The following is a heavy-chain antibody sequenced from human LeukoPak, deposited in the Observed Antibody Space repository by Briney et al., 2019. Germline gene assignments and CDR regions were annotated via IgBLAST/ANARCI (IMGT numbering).Heavy chain of an antibody. CDR2: VNLQGST. J-gene: IGHJ4*02. Sequence: PSGTLSLTCGVSGGSITNTNYWTWVRQPPGKGLEWIGEVNLQGSTNYNPSLMGRVAISVDTSENHISLQLTSVTAADTAVYYCSREGGPYRPLDYSGQGTLVTVSS. CDR1: GGSITNTNY. V-gene: IGHV4-4*02. CDR3: SREGGPYRPLDY.